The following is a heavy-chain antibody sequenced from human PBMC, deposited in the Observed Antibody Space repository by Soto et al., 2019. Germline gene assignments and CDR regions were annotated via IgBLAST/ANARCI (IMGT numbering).Heavy chain of an antibody. CDR2: MYFTGST. Sequence: QVQLQESGPGLMKPSETLSLTCTDSGGSISGNYWSWIRQTPGKGLEWIGYMYFTGSTNYNPSLQSRVTMSVDTSKNQFSLKLSSVTAADTAIYYCAKYTAMVADYWGQGTLVTVSS. J-gene: IGHJ4*02. CDR3: AKYTAMVADY. CDR1: GGSISGNY. D-gene: IGHD5-18*01. V-gene: IGHV4-59*01.